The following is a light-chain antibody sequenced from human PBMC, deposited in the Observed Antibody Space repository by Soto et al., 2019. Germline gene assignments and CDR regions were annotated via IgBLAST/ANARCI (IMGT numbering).Light chain of an antibody. V-gene: IGKV1-5*01. CDR1: QSLNND. CDR3: QQYHRSSIT. CDR2: DAS. Sequence: DIQMTQSPSTLSSSVGDRFTISCRASQSLNNDLAWYQQKPGKAPNLLIYDASTLERGVPSRFSGTGSGTEFTLAINSLQPDDFATYYCQQYHRSSITFGQGTKVDIK. J-gene: IGKJ1*01.